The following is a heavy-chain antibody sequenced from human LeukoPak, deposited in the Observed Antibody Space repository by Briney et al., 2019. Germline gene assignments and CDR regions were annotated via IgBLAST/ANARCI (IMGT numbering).Heavy chain of an antibody. V-gene: IGHV3-53*01. J-gene: IGHJ4*02. CDR3: ARASTVKGEFYFDY. CDR1: GFTVSSNY. Sequence: GGSLRLSCAASGFTVSSNYMSWVRQAPGKGLEWVSVIYSGGSTYYADSVKGRFTISRDNSKNTLYLQMNSLRAEDTAVYDCARASTVKGEFYFDYWGQGTLVTVSS. D-gene: IGHD4-17*01. CDR2: IYSGGST.